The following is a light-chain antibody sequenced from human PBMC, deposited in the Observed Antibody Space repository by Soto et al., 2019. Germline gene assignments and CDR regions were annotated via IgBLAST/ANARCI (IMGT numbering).Light chain of an antibody. CDR3: SSSTGSSTHVV. J-gene: IGLJ2*01. CDR2: DVN. V-gene: IGLV2-14*01. CDR1: SSDVGGYNY. Sequence: QSALTQPGSVSGSPGQSITISCTGTSSDVGGYNYVSWYQQHPGKAPKLMIYDVNYRPSGVSNRFSGSKSGNTASLTISGLQAEDEAAYYCSSSTGSSTHVVFGGGTKLTVL.